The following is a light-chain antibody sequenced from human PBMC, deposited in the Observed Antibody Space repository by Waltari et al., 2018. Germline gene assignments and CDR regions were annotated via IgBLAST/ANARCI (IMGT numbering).Light chain of an antibody. J-gene: IGLJ3*02. CDR3: AEWDDSLNGRWV. CDR1: ASNIGNNV. CDR2: RSD. Sequence: QSVLTQPPSASGTPGQGVTISCSGGASNIGNNVVNWYQQVPGKAPKLLIYRSDRRPAGVPDRFSGSKSGTSASLAISGLQSEDEADYYCAEWDDSLNGRWVFGGGTKVTVL. V-gene: IGLV1-44*01.